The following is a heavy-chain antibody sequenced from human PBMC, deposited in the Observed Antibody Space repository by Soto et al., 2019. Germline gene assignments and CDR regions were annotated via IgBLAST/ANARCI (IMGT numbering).Heavy chain of an antibody. CDR3: ARESSTGPLIAAAVGFFAY. V-gene: IGHV3-21*01. D-gene: IGHD6-13*01. CDR1: GFTFSSYS. Sequence: GGSLRLSCAASGFTFSSYSMNWVRQAPGKGLEWVSSISSSSSYIYYADSVKGRFTISRDNAKNSLYLQMNSLRAEDTAVYYCARESSTGPLIAAAVGFFAYWGQGTLVTVSS. CDR2: ISSSSSYI. J-gene: IGHJ4*02.